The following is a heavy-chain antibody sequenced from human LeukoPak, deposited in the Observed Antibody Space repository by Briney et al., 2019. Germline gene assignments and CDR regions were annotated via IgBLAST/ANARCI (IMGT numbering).Heavy chain of an antibody. CDR1: GFTFSSFG. CDR3: AKSHPPTVTTEEGEYLQH. V-gene: IGHV3-30*18. Sequence: PGRSLRLSCAASGFTFSSFGMHWVRQAPGQGLEWVAVISFDGSNQYYADSVKGRFTIYRDNFKNTVYLQMNSLRAEETAVCYCAKSHPPTVTTEEGEYLQHWGQGTLVTVSS. D-gene: IGHD4-17*01. CDR2: ISFDGSNQ. J-gene: IGHJ1*01.